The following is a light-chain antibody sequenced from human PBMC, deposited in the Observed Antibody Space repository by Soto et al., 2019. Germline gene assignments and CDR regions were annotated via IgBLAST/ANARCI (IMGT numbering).Light chain of an antibody. CDR1: QDVSIW. Sequence: DIQMTQSPSPVSASVGDRVSITCRASQDVSIWLAWYQQKPGKAPKLLIYGASSLQSGVPSRFSGSGSGTDFTLTITSLQPEDFATYFCQQANSFPITFGQGTRLEIK. J-gene: IGKJ5*01. CDR2: GAS. V-gene: IGKV1-12*01. CDR3: QQANSFPIT.